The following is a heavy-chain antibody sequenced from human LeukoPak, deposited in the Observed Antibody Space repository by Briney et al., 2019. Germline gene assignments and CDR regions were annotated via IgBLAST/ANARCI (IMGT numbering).Heavy chain of an antibody. CDR1: GFTGSNNY. D-gene: IGHD4-17*01. CDR3: VVFGDSNH. V-gene: IGHV3-53*01. Sequence: GGSLRLSCAASGFTGSNNYMSWVRQAPGKGLEWVSAIHSSGGTYYADSVKGRFTISRDTSKNTLYLQINSLRVEDTAVYYCVVFGDSNHWGQGTLVTVSS. CDR2: IHSSGGT. J-gene: IGHJ5*02.